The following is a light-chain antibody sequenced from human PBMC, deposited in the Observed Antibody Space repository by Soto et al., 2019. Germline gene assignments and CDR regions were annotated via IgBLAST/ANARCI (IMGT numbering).Light chain of an antibody. Sequence: QSALNQPASLSGSPGQSITISCTGTSSDIGAYDYVSWFQQHPGKAPKLMXSXXXNRPSGVSNRFSGSKSGSTASLIISRLQTEDEADYYCVSYTSSTTYVFGTGTKVTVL. V-gene: IGLV2-14*03. J-gene: IGLJ1*01. CDR2: XXX. CDR3: VSYTSSTTYV. CDR1: SSDIGAYDY.